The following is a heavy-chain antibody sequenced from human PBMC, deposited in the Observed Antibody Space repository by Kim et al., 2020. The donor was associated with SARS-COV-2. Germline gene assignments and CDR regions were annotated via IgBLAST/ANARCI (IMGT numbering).Heavy chain of an antibody. CDR3: ARRRILGYCSGGSCYDYYYYYGMDV. Sequence: SETLSLTCTVSGGSISSGSYYWSWIRQPAGKGLEWIGRIYTSGSTNYNPSLKSRVTISVDTSKNQFSLKLSSVTAADTAVYYCARRRILGYCSGGSCYDYYYYYGMDVWGQGTTVTVSS. D-gene: IGHD2-15*01. CDR2: IYTSGST. CDR1: GGSISSGSYY. J-gene: IGHJ6*02. V-gene: IGHV4-61*02.